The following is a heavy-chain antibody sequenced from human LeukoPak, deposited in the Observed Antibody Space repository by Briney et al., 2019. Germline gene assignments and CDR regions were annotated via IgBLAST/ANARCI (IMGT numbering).Heavy chain of an antibody. J-gene: IGHJ3*02. D-gene: IGHD3-3*01. CDR1: GFALRSYT. V-gene: IGHV3-21*01. CDR2: ISSTSAYI. CDR3: ARTYDFGRGPPGDAFDN. Sequence: GGSLRLSCAASGFALRSYTVTWVRQAPGKGLEWVSSISSTSAYIYYAESVKGRFSISRDNVDNVVHLQMNSLRADDTAVYCCARTYDFGRGPPGDAFDNWGPGTLVTVSS.